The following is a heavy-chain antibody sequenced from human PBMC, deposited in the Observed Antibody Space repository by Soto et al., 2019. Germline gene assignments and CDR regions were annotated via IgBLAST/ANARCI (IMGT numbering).Heavy chain of an antibody. CDR1: GFSFNSRG. D-gene: IGHD3-16*01. Sequence: GWSLRLSCTASGFSFNSRGMDWVRQAPGKGLEWVARILYDGSKEYYADSVKGRFTISRDNSKNTLYLQMDSLRVEDTAVYYCAKDLALMADYWGQGTPVTVSS. CDR3: AKDLALMADY. J-gene: IGHJ4*02. CDR2: ILYDGSKE. V-gene: IGHV3-30*18.